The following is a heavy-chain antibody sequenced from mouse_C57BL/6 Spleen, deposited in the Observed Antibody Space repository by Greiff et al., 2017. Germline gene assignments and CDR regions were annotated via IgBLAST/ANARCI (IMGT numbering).Heavy chain of an antibody. CDR2: INPNNGGT. CDR3: ARFPNSDY. Sequence: EVQLQQSGPELVKPGASVKISCKASGYTFTDYYMNWVKQSHGKSLEWIGDINPNNGGTSYNQKFKGKATLTVDKSSSTAYMELRSLTSEDSAVYYCARFPNSDYWGQGTTLTVSS. V-gene: IGHV1-26*01. CDR1: GYTFTDYY. J-gene: IGHJ2*01.